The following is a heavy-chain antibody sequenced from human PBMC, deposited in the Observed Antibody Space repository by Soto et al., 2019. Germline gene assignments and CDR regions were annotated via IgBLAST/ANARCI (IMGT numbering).Heavy chain of an antibody. V-gene: IGHV4-4*07. CDR3: ARDGTKTSRDWLDX. CDR2: IYATGTT. J-gene: IGHJ5*02. CDR1: GASISGFY. Sequence: SESLRLTCTVSGASISGFYWSWIRKSAGKGLEWIVRIYATGTTDYKTSLKSRLLMSVDTSKKQFSLKLRSVTAAETAVYYCARDGTKTSRDWLDXWGQAILFTISX. D-gene: IGHD1-1*01.